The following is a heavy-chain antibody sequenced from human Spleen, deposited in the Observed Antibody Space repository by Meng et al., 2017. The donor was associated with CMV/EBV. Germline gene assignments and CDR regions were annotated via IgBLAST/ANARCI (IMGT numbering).Heavy chain of an antibody. D-gene: IGHD6-13*01. J-gene: IGHJ5*02. V-gene: IGHV1-46*01. CDR2: INPSGGTT. CDR3: ARDPIDLAAFGHNWFDP. CDR1: YTFISYY. Sequence: YTFISYYIHGVRQAPGQGLELMGIINPSGGTTTYAQKFEGRVTMTRDTSTSTVYMELSSLRSEDTAVYYCARDPIDLAAFGHNWFDPWGQGTLVTVSS.